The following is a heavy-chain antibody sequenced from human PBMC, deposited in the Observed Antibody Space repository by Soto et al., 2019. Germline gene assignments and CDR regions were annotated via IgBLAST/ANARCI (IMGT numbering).Heavy chain of an antibody. J-gene: IGHJ5*02. CDR1: GGPISSYY. Sequence: SETLSLTCTVSGGPISSYYWSWIRQPPGKGLEWIGYIYYSGSTNCNPSLKSRVTISVDTSKNQFSLKLSSVTAADTAVYYCAREGRDYDILTGYYRFNWFDPWGQGTQVTVSS. CDR2: IYYSGST. V-gene: IGHV4-59*12. CDR3: AREGRDYDILTGYYRFNWFDP. D-gene: IGHD3-9*01.